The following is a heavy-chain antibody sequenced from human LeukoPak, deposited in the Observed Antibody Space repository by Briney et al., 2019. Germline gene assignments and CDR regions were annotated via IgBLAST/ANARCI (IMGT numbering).Heavy chain of an antibody. D-gene: IGHD4-17*01. V-gene: IGHV3-21*01. CDR2: ISSSSSYI. CDR1: GFTFSGYA. J-gene: IGHJ4*02. CDR3: AREEGGDYKQ. Sequence: PGGSLRLSCAASGFTFSGYAMNWVRQAPGKGLEWVSSISSSSSYIYYADSVKGRFTISRDNAKNSLYLQMNSLRAEDTAVYYCAREEGGDYKQWGQGTLVTVSS.